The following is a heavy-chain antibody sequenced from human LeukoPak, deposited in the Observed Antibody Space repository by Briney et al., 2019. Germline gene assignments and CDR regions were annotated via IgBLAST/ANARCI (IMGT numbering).Heavy chain of an antibody. V-gene: IGHV3-66*01. J-gene: IGHJ6*02. CDR1: GFTVSTNY. D-gene: IGHD6-6*01. Sequence: GSLRLSCAASGFTVSTNYMSWVRQAPGKGLEWVSIFYSGGSRYYADSVKGRFTISRDTSKNTLYIQMNSLRVEDTAVYYCARDPSDGINVWGQGTTVTVSS. CDR2: FYSGGSR. CDR3: ARDPSDGINV.